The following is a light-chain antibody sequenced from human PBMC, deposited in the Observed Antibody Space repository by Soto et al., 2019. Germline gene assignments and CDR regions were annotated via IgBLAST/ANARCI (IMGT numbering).Light chain of an antibody. CDR1: QSLLHSDGYNY. Sequence: DGVMTQFPLSLSVTPGEPASISCRSSQSLLHSDGYNYLDWYVQKPGQSPQLLIYLGSNRASGVPDRFSGSGAGTDFTLKIIRGEAEDVGVYYCMQALQIRVEFGQGTKVEIK. CDR2: LGS. CDR3: MQALQIRVE. J-gene: IGKJ1*01. V-gene: IGKV2-28*01.